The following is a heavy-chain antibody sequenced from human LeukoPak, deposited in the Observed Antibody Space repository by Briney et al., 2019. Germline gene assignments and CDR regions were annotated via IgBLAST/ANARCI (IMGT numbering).Heavy chain of an antibody. CDR2: ITGSGGST. Sequence: GGTLRLSCAASGFTFSSYEMNWVRQAPGKGLEWVSYITGSGGSTSYADSVKGRFTIFRDNAKNSLYLRVNSLRAEDTAVYYCARDPASSSWFDFWGQGTLVTVSS. V-gene: IGHV3-48*03. J-gene: IGHJ4*02. CDR1: GFTFSSYE. CDR3: ARDPASSSWFDF. D-gene: IGHD6-13*01.